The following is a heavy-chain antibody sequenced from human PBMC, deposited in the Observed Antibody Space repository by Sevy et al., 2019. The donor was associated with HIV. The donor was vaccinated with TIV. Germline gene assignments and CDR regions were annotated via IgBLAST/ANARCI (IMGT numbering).Heavy chain of an antibody. D-gene: IGHD3-3*01. CDR1: GFTFNKYW. CDR3: AREVGGFNWRPYYFDS. CDR2: IKQDESET. J-gene: IGHJ4*02. V-gene: IGHV3-7*01. Sequence: RLSCAASGFTFNKYWMSWVRQTPEKGLEWVATIKQDESETNYVDSVKGRFVISRDNGKNSVSLQMNGLGVEDTALYYCAREVGGFNWRPYYFDSWGQGTLVTVSS.